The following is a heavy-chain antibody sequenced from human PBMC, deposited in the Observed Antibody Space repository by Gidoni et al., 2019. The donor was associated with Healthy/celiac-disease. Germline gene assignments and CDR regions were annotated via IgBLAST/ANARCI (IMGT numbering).Heavy chain of an antibody. CDR1: GGSISSGGYY. V-gene: IGHV4-31*03. D-gene: IGHD1-26*01. CDR2: IYYSGST. J-gene: IGHJ2*01. Sequence: QVQLQESGPGLVKPSQTLSLTCTVSGGSISSGGYYWSWIRQHPGKGLEWIGYIYYSGSTYYNPSLKSRVTISVDTSKNQFSLKLSSVTAADTAVYYCARAGWELLGSPYWYFDLWGRGTLVTVSS. CDR3: ARAGWELLGSPYWYFDL.